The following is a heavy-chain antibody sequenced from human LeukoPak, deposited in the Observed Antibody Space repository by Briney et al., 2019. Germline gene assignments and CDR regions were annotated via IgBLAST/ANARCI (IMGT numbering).Heavy chain of an antibody. V-gene: IGHV5-51*01. J-gene: IGHJ6*02. CDR3: ARGRNYYYDVDV. CDR2: IYPGDSDT. Sequence: GESLKISCEASRSLFTGYWIGWVRQLPGQGLEWMGIIYPGDSDTRYSPSFQGQVTISVDKSITTAYLQWNSLKASDTAMYYCARGRNYYYDVDVWGQGTTVTVSS. D-gene: IGHD1-1*01. CDR1: RSLFTGYW.